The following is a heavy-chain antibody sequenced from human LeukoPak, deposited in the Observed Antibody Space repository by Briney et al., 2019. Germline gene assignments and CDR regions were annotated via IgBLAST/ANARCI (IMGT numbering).Heavy chain of an antibody. V-gene: IGHV1-18*01. CDR1: GYTFTSYG. D-gene: IGHD2-2*01. CDR2: ISAYNGNT. Sequence: ASVTVSCKASGYTFTSYGISWVRQAPGQGLEWMGWISAYNGNTNYAQKLQGRVTMTTDTSTSTAYMELRSLRSDDTAVYYCAREYCSSTSCYASTRWFDPWGQGTLVTVSS. CDR3: AREYCSSTSCYASTRWFDP. J-gene: IGHJ5*02.